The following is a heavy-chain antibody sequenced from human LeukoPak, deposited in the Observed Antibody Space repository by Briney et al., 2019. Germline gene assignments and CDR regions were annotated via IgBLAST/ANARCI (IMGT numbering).Heavy chain of an antibody. CDR2: IYYSGST. CDR1: GGSISSYY. Sequence: SETLSLTCTVSGGSISSYYWSWIRQPPGKGLEWIGYIYYSGSTNYNPSLKSQVTISVDTSKNQFSLKLSSVTAADTAVYYCARLGRDYDILTGYYHPPLWGQGTLVTVSS. CDR3: ARLGRDYDILTGYYHPPL. V-gene: IGHV4-59*08. D-gene: IGHD3-9*01. J-gene: IGHJ4*02.